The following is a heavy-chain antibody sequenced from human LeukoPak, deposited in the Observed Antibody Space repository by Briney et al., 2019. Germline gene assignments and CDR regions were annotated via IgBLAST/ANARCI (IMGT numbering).Heavy chain of an antibody. D-gene: IGHD6-19*01. CDR1: GYTFTSYD. Sequence: GASVKVSCKASGYTFTSYDISWVRQAPGQGLEWMGWISAYNGNTNYAQKLQGRVTMTTDTSTSTAYTELRSLRSDDTAVYYCARDEGKQWLTFDYWGQGTLVTVSS. V-gene: IGHV1-18*01. J-gene: IGHJ4*02. CDR2: ISAYNGNT. CDR3: ARDEGKQWLTFDY.